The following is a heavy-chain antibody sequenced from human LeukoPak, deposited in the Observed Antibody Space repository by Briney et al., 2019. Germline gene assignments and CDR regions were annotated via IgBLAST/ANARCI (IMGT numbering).Heavy chain of an antibody. D-gene: IGHD3-22*01. V-gene: IGHV1-2*02. CDR1: GYTFTGYY. J-gene: IGHJ4*02. CDR3: ARGIYYYDSSLPDY. CDR2: INPNSGGT. Sequence: ASVKVSCKASGYTFTGYYMHWVRQAPGQGLEWMGWINPNSGGTNYAQKFQGRVAMTRDTSISTAYMELSRLRSDDTAVYYCARGIYYYDSSLPDYWGQGTLVTVSS.